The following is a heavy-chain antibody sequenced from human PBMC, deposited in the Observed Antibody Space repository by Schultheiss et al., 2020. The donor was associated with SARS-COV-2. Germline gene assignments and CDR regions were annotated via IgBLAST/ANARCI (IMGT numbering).Heavy chain of an antibody. CDR1: GESFNGFS. Sequence: SETLSLTCAVYGESFNGFSWTWIRQSPGKGLEWIGQVSHSGATHYSPSLKRRVTISVDTSKSQFSLRLRSVTAADTAIYFCSGGRTSVIPSPVLGLGPHYFSYYMDVWGKGTTVTVSS. CDR2: VSHSGAT. V-gene: IGHV4-34*01. CDR3: SGGRTSVIPSPVLGLGPHYFSYYMDV. D-gene: IGHD4-11*01. J-gene: IGHJ6*03.